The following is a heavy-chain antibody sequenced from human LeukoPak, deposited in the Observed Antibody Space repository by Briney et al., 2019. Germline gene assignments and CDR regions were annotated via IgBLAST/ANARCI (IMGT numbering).Heavy chain of an antibody. J-gene: IGHJ4*02. D-gene: IGHD2-21*02. CDR1: GFTFSSYA. V-gene: IGHV3-30*04. Sequence: GGSLRLSCAASGFTFSSYAMPWVRQAPGTGLEWVAVISYDGSNKYYADSVKGRFTISRDNAKNTLYLQMNSLRAEDTAVYYCARRGGGASVTFDYWGQGTLVTVSS. CDR2: ISYDGSNK. CDR3: ARRGGGASVTFDY.